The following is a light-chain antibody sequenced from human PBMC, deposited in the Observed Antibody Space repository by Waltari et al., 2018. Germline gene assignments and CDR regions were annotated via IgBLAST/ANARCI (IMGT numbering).Light chain of an antibody. CDR3: QQYNNWPPGT. J-gene: IGKJ1*01. V-gene: IGKV3-15*01. CDR1: KSIGSS. Sequence: TVVTQSPVTLSVSPGERPTLSCRTTKSIGSSLAWYQQKPGQAPRLLIYHASTRANGIPARFSGSGSETEFTLTISSLQSEDFAVYYCQQYNNWPPGTFGQGTKVE. CDR2: HAS.